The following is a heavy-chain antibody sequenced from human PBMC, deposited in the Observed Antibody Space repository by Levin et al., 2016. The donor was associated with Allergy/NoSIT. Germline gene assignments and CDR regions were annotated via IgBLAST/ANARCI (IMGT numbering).Heavy chain of an antibody. CDR3: ARGPVRGRGIAARSTMFWFDP. CDR2: INHSGST. V-gene: IGHV4-34*01. J-gene: IGHJ5*02. D-gene: IGHD6-6*01. Sequence: SETLSLTCAVYGGSFSGYYWSWIRQPPGKGLEWIGEINHSGSTNYNPSLKSRVTISVDTSKNQFSLKLSSVTAADTAVYYCARGPVRGRGIAARSTMFWFDPWGQGTLVTVSS. CDR1: GGSFSGYY.